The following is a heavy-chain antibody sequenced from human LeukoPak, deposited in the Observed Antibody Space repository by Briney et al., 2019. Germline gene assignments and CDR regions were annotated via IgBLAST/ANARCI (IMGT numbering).Heavy chain of an antibody. V-gene: IGHV4-34*01. J-gene: IGHJ4*02. CDR1: GGSFSGYY. D-gene: IGHD3-10*01. Sequence: SETLSLTCAVYGGSFSGYYWSWIRPPPGKGREWIGEINHSGSTNYNPSLKSRVTIPVDTSKNQFSLKLGSVTAADTAVYYCARAFPRGGMAGYWGQGTLVTVSS. CDR2: INHSGST. CDR3: ARAFPRGGMAGY.